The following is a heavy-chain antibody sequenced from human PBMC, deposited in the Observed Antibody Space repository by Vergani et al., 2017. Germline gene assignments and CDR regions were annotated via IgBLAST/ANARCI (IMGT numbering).Heavy chain of an antibody. CDR1: DSSIMTNPY. Sequence: QVQLQESGPGLVKPSETLYLTCDVSDSSIMTNPYWGWFRQSPGKGLEWIGCVHHSGDTHYNSSLKSRVSISLVSSIKFSLSLTTVTAADTSIYYCARHRGSGGFFPSSYFYGMDVRGHGTTVTVSS. CDR2: VHHSGDT. V-gene: IGHV4-38-2*01. D-gene: IGHD3-10*01. J-gene: IGHJ6*02. CDR3: ARHRGSGGFFPSSYFYGMDV.